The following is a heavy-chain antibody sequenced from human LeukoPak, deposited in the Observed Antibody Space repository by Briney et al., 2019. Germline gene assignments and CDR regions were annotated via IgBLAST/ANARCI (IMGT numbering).Heavy chain of an antibody. CDR2: INHSGST. D-gene: IGHD5-18*01. CDR3: ARDSGYSYGYYYYYGMGV. Sequence: SETLSLTCAVYGGSFSGYYWSWIRQPPGKGLEWIGEINHSGSTNYNPSLKSRVTISVDTSKNQFSLKLSSVTAAGTAVYYCARDSGYSYGYYYYYGMGVWGQGTTVTVSS. V-gene: IGHV4-34*01. J-gene: IGHJ6*02. CDR1: GGSFSGYY.